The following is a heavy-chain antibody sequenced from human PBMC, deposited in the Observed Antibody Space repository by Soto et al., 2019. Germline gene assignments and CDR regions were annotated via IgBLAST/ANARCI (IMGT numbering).Heavy chain of an antibody. V-gene: IGHV3-74*01. CDR2: IKSDGSYT. D-gene: IGHD5-12*01. CDR1: GFTFSSYW. CDR3: ARGGSGDGGD. Sequence: EVQLVESWGGLVQPGGSLRLSCAASGFTFSSYWMHWVRQAPGKGLVWLSRIKSDGSYTTYADSVKGRFTISRDNAKNTLYLQMNSRRAEDTAVYYCARGGSGDGGDWGQGALVTVSS. J-gene: IGHJ4*02.